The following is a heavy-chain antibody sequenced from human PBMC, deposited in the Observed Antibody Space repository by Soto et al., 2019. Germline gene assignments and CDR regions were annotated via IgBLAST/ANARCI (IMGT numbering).Heavy chain of an antibody. J-gene: IGHJ3*02. D-gene: IGHD3-22*01. CDR3: ARGLPNYYDSSGYSGYAFDI. V-gene: IGHV3-33*01. CDR1: GFTFSSYG. Sequence: VGSLRLSCAASGFTFSSYGMHWVRQAPGKGLEWVAVIWYDGSNKYYADSVKGRFTISRDNSKNTLYLQMNSLRAEDTAAYYCARGLPNYYDSSGYSGYAFDIWGQGTMVTVSS. CDR2: IWYDGSNK.